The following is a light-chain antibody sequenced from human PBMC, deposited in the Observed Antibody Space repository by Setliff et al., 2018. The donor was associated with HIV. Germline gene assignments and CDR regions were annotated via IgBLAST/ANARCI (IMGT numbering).Light chain of an antibody. J-gene: IGLJ2*01. CDR3: GTWDTSLSAGV. Sequence: QSVLTQPPSASAAPGQKVTISCSGSSSNIGNNYVSWYQQFPGTAPKLLIFDNDMRPSGIPDRFSGSKSGTSATLGITGLQTGDEADYYCGTWDTSLSAGVFGGGTKVTV. V-gene: IGLV1-51*01. CDR2: DND. CDR1: SSNIGNNY.